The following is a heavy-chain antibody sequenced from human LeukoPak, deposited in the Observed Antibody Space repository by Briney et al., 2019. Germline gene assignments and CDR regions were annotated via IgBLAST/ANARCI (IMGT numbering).Heavy chain of an antibody. D-gene: IGHD2-15*01. Sequence: GGSLRLSCAASGFTFSSYWMHWVRQAPGKGLVWVSRINSDGSSTSYADSVKGRFTISRDDAKNTLYLQMNSLRAEDTAVYYCARDRCSGGSCYANDYWGQGTLVTVSS. CDR2: INSDGSST. V-gene: IGHV3-74*01. CDR3: ARDRCSGGSCYANDY. CDR1: GFTFSSYW. J-gene: IGHJ4*02.